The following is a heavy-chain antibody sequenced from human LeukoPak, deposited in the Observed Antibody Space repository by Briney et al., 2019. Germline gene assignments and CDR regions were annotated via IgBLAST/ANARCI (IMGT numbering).Heavy chain of an antibody. D-gene: IGHD2-2*02. V-gene: IGHV3-21*01. Sequence: PGGPLRLSCAASGFTFSSYSMNWVRQAPGKGLEWVSSISSSSSDIYYADSVKGRFTISRDNAKNSLYLQMNSLRAEDTAVYYCARSLGYCSSTSCYRDNWFDPWGQGTLVTVSS. CDR2: ISSSSSDI. J-gene: IGHJ5*02. CDR1: GFTFSSYS. CDR3: ARSLGYCSSTSCYRDNWFDP.